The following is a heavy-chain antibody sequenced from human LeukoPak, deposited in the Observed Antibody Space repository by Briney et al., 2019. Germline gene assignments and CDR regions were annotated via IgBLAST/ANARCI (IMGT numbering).Heavy chain of an antibody. Sequence: SVKVSCKASGGTFSSYAISWVRQAPGQGLEWMGGIIPIFGTANYAQKFQGRATITADESTSTAYMELSSLRSEDTAVYYCARVGDSSGWDFDYWGQGTLVTVSS. J-gene: IGHJ4*02. V-gene: IGHV1-69*13. CDR1: GGTFSSYA. CDR2: IIPIFGTA. D-gene: IGHD3-22*01. CDR3: ARVGDSSGWDFDY.